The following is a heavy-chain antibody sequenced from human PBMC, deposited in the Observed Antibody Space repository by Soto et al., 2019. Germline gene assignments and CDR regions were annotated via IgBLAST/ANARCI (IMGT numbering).Heavy chain of an antibody. CDR3: ASLNNWSSGDGRIDV. Sequence: QVQLVQSGAEVQKPGSSVKVSCKASGGTFNTYTISWVRQVPGQGLEWMGGIMPLYAKPTYAHPFLGRLTIAADEHTSTVYMELSSLRSEDTALYYCASLNNWSSGDGRIDVWGRGTAVSVSS. J-gene: IGHJ6*02. CDR2: IMPLYAKP. V-gene: IGHV1-69*01. D-gene: IGHD1-26*01. CDR1: GGTFNTYT.